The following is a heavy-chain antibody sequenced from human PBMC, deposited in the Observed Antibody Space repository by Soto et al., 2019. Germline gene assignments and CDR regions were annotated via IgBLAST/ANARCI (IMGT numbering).Heavy chain of an antibody. CDR3: ARGDYGDYVDYYYGMDV. Sequence: SVKVSCKASGGTFSSYAISWVRQAPGQGLEWMGGIIPIFGTANYAQKFQGRVTITADESTSTAYMELSSLRSEDTAVYYCARGDYGDYVDYYYGMDVWGKGTTVTVSS. CDR2: IIPIFGTA. CDR1: GGTFSSYA. D-gene: IGHD4-17*01. V-gene: IGHV1-69*13. J-gene: IGHJ6*04.